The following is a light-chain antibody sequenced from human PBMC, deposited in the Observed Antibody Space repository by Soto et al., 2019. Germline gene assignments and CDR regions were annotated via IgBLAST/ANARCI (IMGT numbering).Light chain of an antibody. CDR3: QQGYSSPPT. Sequence: DIPMTQSPSSLSASVGDRVTITCRASQRVSNYLNWYQKKPGKAPNLLVYAASNLQSGVPSRFSGSGSGTDFTLTISSLQPEDFATYYCQQGYSSPPTFGQGTRVDNK. CDR2: AAS. V-gene: IGKV1-39*01. J-gene: IGKJ5*01. CDR1: QRVSNY.